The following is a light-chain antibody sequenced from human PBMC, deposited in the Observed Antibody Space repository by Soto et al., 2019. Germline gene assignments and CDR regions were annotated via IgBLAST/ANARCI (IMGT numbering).Light chain of an antibody. J-gene: IGKJ2*01. Sequence: DVVMTQSPLSLPVTLGQPASISCRSSQSLVYGDANSFFNWFHQRPGQPPRRLIYQVSNRDSGVPDRFSGSGSATDFTLRISRVEAEDVGVYYCMQGSDWPPRYTFGQGTKLEIK. CDR1: QSLVYGDANSF. CDR3: MQGSDWPPRYT. CDR2: QVS. V-gene: IGKV2-30*01.